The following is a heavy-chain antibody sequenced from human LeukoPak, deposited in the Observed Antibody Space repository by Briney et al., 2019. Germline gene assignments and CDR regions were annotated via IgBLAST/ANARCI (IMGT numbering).Heavy chain of an antibody. V-gene: IGHV3-9*01. CDR3: AKDSGRIVGATSAFDY. D-gene: IGHD1-26*01. J-gene: IGHJ4*02. CDR2: ISWNSGSI. CDR1: GFTFDDYA. Sequence: GGSLRLSCAASGFTFDDYAMHWVRQAPGKGLEWVSGISWNSGSIGYADSVKGRFTISRDNAKNSLYLQMNSLRAEDTALYYCAKDSGRIVGATSAFDYWGQGTLVTVSS.